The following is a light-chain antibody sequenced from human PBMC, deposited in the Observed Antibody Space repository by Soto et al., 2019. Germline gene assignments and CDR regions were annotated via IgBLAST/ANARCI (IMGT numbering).Light chain of an antibody. J-gene: IGKJ2*01. CDR2: DVS. Sequence: DIQMTQSPSTLSASVGDRVTITCRASQSISSWLARYRQKAGNAPKVLIYDVSSLESGVPSRFSGSGSGTEFTLTISSLQPDDFATYYCQQYNSYRYTFGQGTKLEIK. CDR3: QQYNSYRYT. V-gene: IGKV1-5*01. CDR1: QSISSW.